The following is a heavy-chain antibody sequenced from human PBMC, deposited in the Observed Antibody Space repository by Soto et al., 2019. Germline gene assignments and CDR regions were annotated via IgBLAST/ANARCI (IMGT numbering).Heavy chain of an antibody. Sequence: QVQLVQSGAEVKKPGASVKVSCKASGYTFTSYYMHWVRQAPGQGLEWMGIINPSGGSTSYAQKFQGRVNMTRDTSTSTVYMELSSLRSEDTAVYYCARDRSTLAAYSSGWYGYFAYWGQGTLVTVSS. J-gene: IGHJ4*02. CDR3: ARDRSTLAAYSSGWYGYFAY. V-gene: IGHV1-46*01. D-gene: IGHD6-19*01. CDR2: INPSGGST. CDR1: GYTFTSYY.